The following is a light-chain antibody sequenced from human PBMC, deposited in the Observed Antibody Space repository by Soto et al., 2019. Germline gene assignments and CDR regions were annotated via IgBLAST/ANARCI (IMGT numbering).Light chain of an antibody. J-gene: IGKJ1*01. Sequence: EIVLTQSPATLSLSPGERATLSCRASQSVRSYLAWYQQKPGQAPRLLIYDASNRATGIPARFSGSGSGTDFTLTIGSLEPEDFAVYYCQQRSNWPWTFGQGTKVDIK. CDR2: DAS. CDR3: QQRSNWPWT. V-gene: IGKV3-11*01. CDR1: QSVRSY.